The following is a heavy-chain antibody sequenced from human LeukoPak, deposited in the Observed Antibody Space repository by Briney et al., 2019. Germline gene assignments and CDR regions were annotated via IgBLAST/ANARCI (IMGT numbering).Heavy chain of an antibody. V-gene: IGHV4-61*09. Sequence: SETLSLTCTVSGGSISSGSYYWSWMRQPARKELEWIGHIYTSGTSNYNPSLRSRVTISLDTSKNQFSLKLSSVTAADTAVYYCASHDYFDYWGQGTLVTVSS. CDR1: GGSISSGSYY. J-gene: IGHJ4*02. CDR3: ASHDYFDY. CDR2: IYTSGTS.